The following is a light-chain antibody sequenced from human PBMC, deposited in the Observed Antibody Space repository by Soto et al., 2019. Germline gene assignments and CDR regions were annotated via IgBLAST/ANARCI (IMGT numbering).Light chain of an antibody. CDR1: QSVSSNH. CDR2: GAS. J-gene: IGKJ2*01. Sequence: EIVLTQSPGSLSLSPRERATLSCRARQSVSSNHLAWYQQKPGQAPRLIIYGASRRATGIPDRFSGSGSGTEFTLTISRLEPEDFAVYYCQQYGSSTYTFGQGTKVEIK. CDR3: QQYGSSTYT. V-gene: IGKV3-20*01.